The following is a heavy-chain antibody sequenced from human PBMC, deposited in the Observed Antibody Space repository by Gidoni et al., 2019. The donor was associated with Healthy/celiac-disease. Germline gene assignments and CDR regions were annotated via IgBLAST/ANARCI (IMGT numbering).Heavy chain of an antibody. CDR1: VGSISSGSYY. J-gene: IGHJ4*02. Sequence: QVQLQESGPGLVKPSQTLSLTCTVSVGSISSGSYYWSWIRQPAGKGLAWSGRSYTSGSTNYNPALKSRVTIAVDTSKNQFSLKLSSVTAADTAVYYCARVWGLEDYFDDWGQGTLVTVSS. CDR2: SYTSGST. CDR3: ARVWGLEDYFDD. V-gene: IGHV4-61*02. D-gene: IGHD3-16*01.